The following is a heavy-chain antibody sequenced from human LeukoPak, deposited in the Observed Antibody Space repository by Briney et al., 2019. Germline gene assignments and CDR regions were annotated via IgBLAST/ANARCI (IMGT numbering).Heavy chain of an antibody. CDR1: GGSINDYH. CDR3: ARENHYYDSSGYQPYYLRGRNYFDY. V-gene: IGHV4-34*01. D-gene: IGHD3-22*01. J-gene: IGHJ4*02. CDR2: IYHSGST. Sequence: PSETLSLTCTVSGGSINDYHWAWIRQPPGKGLEWIGEIYHSGSTNYNPSLKSRVTISVDKSKNQFSLKLSSVTAADTAVYYCARENHYYDSSGYQPYYLRGRNYFDYWGQGTLVTVSS.